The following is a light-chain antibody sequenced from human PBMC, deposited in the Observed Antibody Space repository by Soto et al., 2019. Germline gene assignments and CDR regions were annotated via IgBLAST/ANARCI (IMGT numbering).Light chain of an antibody. CDR3: AAWDDSLSGWV. J-gene: IGLJ3*02. Sequence: QSVLTQPPSASGTPGQRGTLSCSGRSSNIGSNYVYWYQQLPGTAPKLLIYRNNQRPSGVPDRFSGSKSGTSASLAISGLRSEDEADYYCAAWDDSLSGWVFGGGTKLTVL. CDR1: SSNIGSNY. V-gene: IGLV1-47*01. CDR2: RNN.